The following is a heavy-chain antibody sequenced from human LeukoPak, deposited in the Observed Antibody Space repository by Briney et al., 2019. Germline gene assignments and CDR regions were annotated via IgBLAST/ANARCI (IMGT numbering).Heavy chain of an antibody. D-gene: IGHD3-16*02. J-gene: IGHJ4*02. CDR3: ARDQEVIGVWGSYRYSYFDY. V-gene: IGHV1-2*02. Sequence: ASVKVSCKASGYTFTGYYMHWVRQAPGQGLEWMGWINPNSGGTNYAQKFQGRVTITRDTSISTAYMELSRLRSDDTAVYYCARDQEVIGVWGSYRYSYFDYWGQGTLVTVSS. CDR2: INPNSGGT. CDR1: GYTFTGYY.